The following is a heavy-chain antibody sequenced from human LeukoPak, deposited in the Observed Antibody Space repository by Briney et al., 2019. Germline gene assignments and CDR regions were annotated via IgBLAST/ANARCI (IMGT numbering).Heavy chain of an antibody. V-gene: IGHV3-23*01. J-gene: IGHJ4*02. CDR1: GFTFSSYA. CDR3: AKNRLAYYYDSSGYSIPFDY. Sequence: PGGSLRLSCAASGFTFSSYAMSWVRQAPGKGLEWVSAISGSGGSTYYADSVKGRFTISRDNSKNTLYLQMNSLRAEDTAVYYCAKNRLAYYYDSSGYSIPFDYWGQGTLATVSS. CDR2: ISGSGGST. D-gene: IGHD3-22*01.